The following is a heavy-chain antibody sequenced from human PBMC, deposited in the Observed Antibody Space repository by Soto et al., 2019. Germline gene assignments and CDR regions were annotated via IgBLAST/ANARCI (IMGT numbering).Heavy chain of an antibody. Sequence: ASVKSCKASENTFSTYLVHWVRQVHGQGLEWMGWHNGYNGQTEYSQKFQGRVTITRDTSAKTAYLELRSLTSEDTAVYYCAGPHDRAGLGTWGQGTLVTVSS. CDR2: HNGYNGQT. V-gene: IGHV1-3*01. CDR1: ENTFSTYL. D-gene: IGHD1-1*01. J-gene: IGHJ5*02. CDR3: AGPHDRAGLGT.